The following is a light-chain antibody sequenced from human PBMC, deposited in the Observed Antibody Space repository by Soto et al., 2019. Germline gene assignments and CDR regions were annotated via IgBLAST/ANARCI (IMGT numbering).Light chain of an antibody. CDR3: QVWDSTNDHVL. CDR2: DDG. CDR1: NIGSKS. V-gene: IGLV3-21*02. Sequence: YELTQPPSVSVAPGQTARITCGGNNIGSKSVHWYQQKPGQAPVLVVYDDGDRPSGIPERFSGSNSGNTATLTISRVEAGDEADYYCQVWDSTNDHVLFGGGTKVTAL. J-gene: IGLJ2*01.